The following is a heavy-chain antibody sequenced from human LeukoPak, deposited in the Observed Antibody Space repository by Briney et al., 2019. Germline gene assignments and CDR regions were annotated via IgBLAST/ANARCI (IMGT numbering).Heavy chain of an antibody. CDR1: GFTFSSYG. V-gene: IGHV3-30*18. CDR2: ISYDGSNK. CDR3: AKDMGE. D-gene: IGHD3-16*01. Sequence: GGSLRLSCAASGFTFSSYGMHWVRQAPGKGLEWVAVISYDGSNKYYADSVKGRFTISRDNSKNTLYLQMNSLRAEDTAVYYCAKDMGEWGQGTLATVSS. J-gene: IGHJ4*02.